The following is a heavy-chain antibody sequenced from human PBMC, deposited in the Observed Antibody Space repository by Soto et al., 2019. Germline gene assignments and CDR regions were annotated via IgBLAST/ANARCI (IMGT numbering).Heavy chain of an antibody. CDR3: ALGSSGYFPYYYYYGMDV. CDR1: GGSFSGYY. Sequence: SETLSLTCAVYGGSFSGYYWSWIRQPPGKGLEWIGEINHSGSTNYNPSLKSRVTISVDTSRNQFSLKLSSVTAADTAVYYCALGSSGYFPYYYYYGMDVWGQGTTVTVSS. V-gene: IGHV4-34*01. CDR2: INHSGST. D-gene: IGHD3-22*01. J-gene: IGHJ6*02.